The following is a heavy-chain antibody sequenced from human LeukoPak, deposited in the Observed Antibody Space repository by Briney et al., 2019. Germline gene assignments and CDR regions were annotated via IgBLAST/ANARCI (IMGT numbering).Heavy chain of an antibody. CDR1: GGSISSSSYY. V-gene: IGHV4-39*07. CDR2: IYYSGST. CDR3: AREAQFTSGWYS. J-gene: IGHJ1*01. Sequence: PSETLSLTCTVSGGSISSSSYYWGWIRQPPGKGLEWIGSIYYSGSTYYNPSLKSRVTISVDTSKNQFSLKLSSVTAADTAVYYCAREAQFTSGWYSWGQGTLVTVSS. D-gene: IGHD6-19*01.